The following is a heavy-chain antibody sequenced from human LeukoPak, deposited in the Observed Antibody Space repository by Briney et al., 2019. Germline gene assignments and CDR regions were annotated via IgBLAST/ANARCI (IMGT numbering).Heavy chain of an antibody. V-gene: IGHV3-23*01. Sequence: PGGSLRLSCAASGFTFSSYWMSWVRQAPGKGLEWVSAISGSGGSTYYADSVKGRFTISRDNSKNTLYLQMNSLRAEDTAVYYCARPRGSYHDAFDIWGQGTMVTVSS. CDR2: ISGSGGST. CDR3: ARPRGSYHDAFDI. D-gene: IGHD1-26*01. CDR1: GFTFSSYW. J-gene: IGHJ3*02.